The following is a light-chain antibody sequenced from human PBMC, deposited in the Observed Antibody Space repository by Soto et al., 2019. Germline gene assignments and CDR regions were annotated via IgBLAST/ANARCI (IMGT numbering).Light chain of an antibody. CDR1: QSVSTS. J-gene: IGKJ1*01. V-gene: IGKV3-11*01. CDR2: DAS. Sequence: IVLTQSPVTLALSPGESAVLSCRASQSVSTSLAWYQHKPGQAPRLFIYDASKRAPGIPARFTGSGSGTDFTHTISRLTHEDIAVYYCQVRHVWRSFGQGTKVETK. CDR3: QVRHVWRS.